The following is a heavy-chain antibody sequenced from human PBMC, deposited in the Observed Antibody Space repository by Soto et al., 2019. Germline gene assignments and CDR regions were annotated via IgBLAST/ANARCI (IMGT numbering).Heavy chain of an antibody. V-gene: IGHV1-69*02. CDR3: ARGGDCGGDCSIWYFDL. CDR2: IIPILGIA. D-gene: IGHD2-21*02. CDR1: GGTFSSYT. Sequence: QVQLVQSGAEVKKPGSSVKVSCKASGGTFSSYTISWVRQAPGQGLEWMGRIIPILGIANYAQKFQGRVTITADKSTSTAYMELSSLRSEDTAVYYCARGGDCGGDCSIWYFDLWGRGTLVTVSS. J-gene: IGHJ2*01.